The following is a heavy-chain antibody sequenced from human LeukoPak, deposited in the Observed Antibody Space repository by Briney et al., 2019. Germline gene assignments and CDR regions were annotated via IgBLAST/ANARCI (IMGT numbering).Heavy chain of an antibody. CDR1: GGSVSSDNAY. J-gene: IGHJ4*02. CDR3: ARGYYYHT. CDR2: IYADGSS. Sequence: SETLPLTCTVSGGSVSSDNAYWNWIRQPAGKGLEWIGRIYADGSSTYNPSLKSRVTISVDSSKNQFSLRLSSLTAADTAVYYCARGYYYHTWGQGTLVTVSS. D-gene: IGHD3-22*01. V-gene: IGHV4-61*02.